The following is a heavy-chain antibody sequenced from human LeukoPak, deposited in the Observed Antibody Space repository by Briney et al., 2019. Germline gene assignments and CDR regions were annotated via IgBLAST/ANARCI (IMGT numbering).Heavy chain of an antibody. J-gene: IGHJ4*02. D-gene: IGHD3-10*01. CDR3: ARGEYGSGSYHIDY. CDR1: GFSFSNAW. CDR2: ISGTSSYI. Sequence: GGSLRLSCAVSGFSFSNAWMNWVRQAPGKGLEWVSFISGTSSYIYYADSVKGRFTISRDNAKNSLYLQMNSLRAEDTAVYYCARGEYGSGSYHIDYWGQGTLVTVSS. V-gene: IGHV3-21*01.